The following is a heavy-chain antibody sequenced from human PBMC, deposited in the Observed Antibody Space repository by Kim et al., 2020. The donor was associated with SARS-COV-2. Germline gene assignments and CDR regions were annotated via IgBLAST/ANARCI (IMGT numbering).Heavy chain of an antibody. CDR2: MNPNSGNT. CDR3: ARVVVVAGVYYYYYYGMDV. J-gene: IGHJ6*02. CDR1: GYTFTSYD. V-gene: IGHV1-8*01. Sequence: ASVKVSCKASGYTFTSYDINWVRQATGQGLEWMGWMNPNSGNTGYAQKFQGRVTMTRNTFISTAYMELSSLRSEDTAVYYCARVVVVAGVYYYYYYGMDVWGQGTTITVSS. D-gene: IGHD2-15*01.